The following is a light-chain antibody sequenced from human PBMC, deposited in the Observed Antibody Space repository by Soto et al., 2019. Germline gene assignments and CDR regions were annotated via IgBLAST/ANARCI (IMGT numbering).Light chain of an antibody. J-gene: IGKJ4*01. Sequence: DIQMTQSPSTMSASVGGRVTITCRASQSISSWLAWYQQKPGKAPKLLIYDASSLESGVPSRFSGSGSGTEFTLTISSLQPDDFATYYCQQYNSYPLTFGGGTKVDIK. CDR1: QSISSW. CDR2: DAS. V-gene: IGKV1-5*01. CDR3: QQYNSYPLT.